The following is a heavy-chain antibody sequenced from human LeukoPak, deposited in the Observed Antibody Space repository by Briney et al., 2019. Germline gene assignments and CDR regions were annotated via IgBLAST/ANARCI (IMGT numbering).Heavy chain of an antibody. V-gene: IGHV1-2*06. CDR1: GYTFTAYF. J-gene: IGHJ4*02. CDR3: ARQWLPNGYFDY. CDR2: ANPNSGVT. Sequence: ASVKVSCKASGYTFTAYFMHWVRQAPGQGLEWMGRANPNSGVTNSIQKFQGRVTMTRDTSISTAYMELSGLRSDDTAVYYCARQWLPNGYFDYWGQGTLVTVSS. D-gene: IGHD6-19*01.